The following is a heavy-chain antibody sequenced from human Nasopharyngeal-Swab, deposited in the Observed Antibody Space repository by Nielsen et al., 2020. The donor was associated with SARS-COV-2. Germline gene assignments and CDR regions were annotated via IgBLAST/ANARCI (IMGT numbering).Heavy chain of an antibody. D-gene: IGHD3-3*01. CDR1: GGSISSSSYY. J-gene: IGHJ4*02. Sequence: SETLSLTCTVSGGSISSSSYYWGWIRQPPGKGLEWIGSIYYSGSTYYNPSLKSRVTISVDTSKNQFSLKLSSVTAADTAVYYCARGHPPGRTYYDFWSGLHYWGQGTLVTVSS. V-gene: IGHV4-39*07. CDR3: ARGHPPGRTYYDFWSGLHY. CDR2: IYYSGST.